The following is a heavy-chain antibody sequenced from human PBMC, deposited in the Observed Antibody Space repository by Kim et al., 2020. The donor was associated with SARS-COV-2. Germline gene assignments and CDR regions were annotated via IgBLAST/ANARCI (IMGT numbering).Heavy chain of an antibody. J-gene: IGHJ4*02. D-gene: IGHD3-9*01. V-gene: IGHV3-30*07. Sequence: ESVKGRFPISRDNSKSTLYLQMNRLRAEDTAVYYCARGRGDIIESPGHIDYWGQGTLVTVSS. CDR3: ARGRGDIIESPGHIDY.